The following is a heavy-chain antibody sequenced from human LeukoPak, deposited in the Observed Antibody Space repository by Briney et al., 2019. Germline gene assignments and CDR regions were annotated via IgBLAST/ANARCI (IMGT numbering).Heavy chain of an antibody. CDR3: ARDVVVVPAAIAFDY. CDR1: GYTFTSYG. V-gene: IGHV1-18*01. D-gene: IGHD2-2*02. Sequence: ASVKVSCKASGYTFTSYGISWVRQAPGQGREWMGWISAYNGNTNYAQKLQGRVTMTTDTSPSTAYMWLRSLRSDDTAVYYCARDVVVVPAAIAFDYWGQGTLVTVSS. J-gene: IGHJ4*02. CDR2: ISAYNGNT.